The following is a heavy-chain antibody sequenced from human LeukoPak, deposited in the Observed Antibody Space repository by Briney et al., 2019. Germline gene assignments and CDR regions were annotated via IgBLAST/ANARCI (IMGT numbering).Heavy chain of an antibody. CDR3: ARSVFGGGSYSFDP. D-gene: IGHD1-26*01. CDR2: IYHSGST. J-gene: IGHJ5*02. CDR1: AYSISRGYY. V-gene: IGHV4-38-2*02. Sequence: SETLSLTCTVSAYSISRGYYWGWIRQPPGKGLEWIGSIYHSGSTYYNPSLKSRVTTSVDTSKNQFSLKLSSVTAADTAVYYCARSVFGGGSYSFDPWGQGTLVTVSS.